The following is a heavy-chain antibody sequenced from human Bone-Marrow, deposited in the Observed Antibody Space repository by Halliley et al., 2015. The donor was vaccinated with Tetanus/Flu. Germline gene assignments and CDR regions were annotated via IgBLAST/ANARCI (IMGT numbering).Heavy chain of an antibody. V-gene: IGHV3-74*01. J-gene: IGHJ6*02. Sequence: DGITTSNAGSVKGRFTISRDNAKNTLYLQMDSLRAEDTAVYYCVRDHSRDWYRGDNYYYYGMDVWGQGTAVTVSS. D-gene: IGHD3-9*01. CDR2: DGITT. CDR3: VRDHSRDWYRGDNYYYYGMDV.